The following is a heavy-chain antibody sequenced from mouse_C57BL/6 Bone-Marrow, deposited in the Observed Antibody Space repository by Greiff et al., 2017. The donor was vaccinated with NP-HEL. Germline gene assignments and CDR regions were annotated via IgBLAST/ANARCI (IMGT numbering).Heavy chain of an antibody. CDR1: GYTFTDYE. CDR2: IDPETGGT. V-gene: IGHV1-15*01. Sequence: QVQLQQSGAELVRPGASVTLSCKASGYTFTDYEMHWVKQTPVHGLEWIGAIDPETGGTAYNQKFKGKAILTADKSSSTAYMELRSLTSEDSAVYYCTRTGNMIRGWFAYWGQGTLVTVSA. CDR3: TRTGNMIRGWFAY. D-gene: IGHD2-4*01. J-gene: IGHJ3*01.